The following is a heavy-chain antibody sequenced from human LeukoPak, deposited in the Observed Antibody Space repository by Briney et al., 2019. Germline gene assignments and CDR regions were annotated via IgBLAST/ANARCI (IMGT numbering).Heavy chain of an antibody. Sequence: ASVWVSCKASGYTFTSYGIIWVRQAPGQGLEWMGWISAYNGNTNYAQKFQGRVTMTTDTSTSTAYMELRSLRSDDTAVYYCARTCGSYPCSYYYGMDVWGQGTTVTVSS. CDR3: ARTCGSYPCSYYYGMDV. D-gene: IGHD1-26*01. V-gene: IGHV1-18*01. CDR1: GYTFTSYG. J-gene: IGHJ6*02. CDR2: ISAYNGNT.